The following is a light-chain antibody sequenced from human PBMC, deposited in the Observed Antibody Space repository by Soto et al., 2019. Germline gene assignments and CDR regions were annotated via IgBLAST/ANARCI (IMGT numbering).Light chain of an antibody. CDR2: GAS. Sequence: EIVMTQSPAALSVSPGERATLSCRASQSVNSNLAWYHQKPGQAPRLLIYGASTRATGIPARFSGSGSGTEFTLTISSLQSEDFVVYYCQQYKSWPLTFGGGTKVEIK. CDR3: QQYKSWPLT. J-gene: IGKJ4*01. CDR1: QSVNSN. V-gene: IGKV3D-15*01.